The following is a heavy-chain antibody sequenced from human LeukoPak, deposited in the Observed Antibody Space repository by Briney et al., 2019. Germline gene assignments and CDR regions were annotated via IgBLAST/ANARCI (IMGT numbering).Heavy chain of an antibody. Sequence: ASVKVSCKVSGYTLTELSMHWARQAPGKGLEWMGGFDPEDGETIYAQKFQGRVTMTEDTSTDTAYMELSSLRSEDTAVYYCATVYYDSSGYTQYYFDYWGQGTLVTVSS. CDR3: ATVYYDSSGYTQYYFDY. CDR2: FDPEDGET. CDR1: GYTLTELS. D-gene: IGHD3-22*01. V-gene: IGHV1-24*01. J-gene: IGHJ4*02.